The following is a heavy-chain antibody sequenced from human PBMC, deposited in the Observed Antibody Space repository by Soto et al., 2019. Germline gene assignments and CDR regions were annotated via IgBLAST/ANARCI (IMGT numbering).Heavy chain of an antibody. CDR2: ISGSGGTI. CDR1: GFTFSNHA. CDR3: AKGSGNIRPYGMDV. V-gene: IGHV3-23*01. Sequence: EVQLLESGGGLVQPGGSLRVSCAAAGFTFSNHAMSWVRQAPGKGLEWVSTISGSGGTIYYADSVKGRFTISRDKSKNALRLQMNSLRAEDTALYYCAKGSGNIRPYGMDVWGQGTTVTVSS. J-gene: IGHJ6*02.